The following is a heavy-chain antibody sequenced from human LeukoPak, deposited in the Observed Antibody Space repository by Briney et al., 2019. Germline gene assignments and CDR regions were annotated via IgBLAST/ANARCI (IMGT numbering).Heavy chain of an antibody. Sequence: ASAKVSCKASGYTFTSYGISWVRQAPGQGLEWMGWISAYNGNTNYAQKLQGRVTMTTDTSTSTAYMELRSLRSDDTAVYYCARSTPYYYDSSGYPFDYRGQGTLVTVSS. J-gene: IGHJ4*02. D-gene: IGHD3-22*01. CDR1: GYTFTSYG. CDR2: ISAYNGNT. CDR3: ARSTPYYYDSSGYPFDY. V-gene: IGHV1-18*01.